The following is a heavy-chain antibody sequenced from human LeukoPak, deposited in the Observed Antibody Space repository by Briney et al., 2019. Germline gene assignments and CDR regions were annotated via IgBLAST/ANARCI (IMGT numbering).Heavy chain of an antibody. D-gene: IGHD3-3*01. CDR3: ARVARMGGVVKGAFDI. CDR2: IYYSGST. Sequence: PSETLSLTCTVSGGSISSYYWSWIRQPPGKGLEWIGYIYYSGSTNYNPSLKSRVTISVDTSKNQFSLKLSSVTAADTAVYYCARVARMGGVVKGAFDIWGQGTMVTVSP. V-gene: IGHV4-59*01. CDR1: GGSISSYY. J-gene: IGHJ3*02.